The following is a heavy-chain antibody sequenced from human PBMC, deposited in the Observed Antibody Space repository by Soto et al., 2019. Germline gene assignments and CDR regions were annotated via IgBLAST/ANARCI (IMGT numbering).Heavy chain of an antibody. CDR2: ISCDGGST. V-gene: IGHV3-43*01. Sequence: GGSLRLSCAASGFTFDDYTMHWVRQAPGKGLEWVSLISCDGGSTYYADSVKGRFTISRDNNKNSLYLQMNRFRTEDTAYYSWAKDIKGSTSPPSFDYWGQGTLVTVSS. D-gene: IGHD2-2*01. J-gene: IGHJ4*02. CDR3: AKDIKGSTSPPSFDY. CDR1: GFTFDDYT.